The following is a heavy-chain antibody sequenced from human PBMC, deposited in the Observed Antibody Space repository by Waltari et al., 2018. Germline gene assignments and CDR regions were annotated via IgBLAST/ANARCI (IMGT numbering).Heavy chain of an antibody. V-gene: IGHV3-53*01. J-gene: IGHJ4*02. CDR1: GFTVRSNY. CDR3: ARGRRGYSYGFDY. CDR2: IYSGGST. D-gene: IGHD5-18*01. Sequence: EVQLVESGGGLIQPGGSLRLSCAASGFTVRSNYMSWVSQAPGKGLEWVSVIYSGGSTYYADSVKGRFTISRDNSKNTLYLQMNSLRAEDTAVYYCARGRRGYSYGFDYWGQGTLVTVSS.